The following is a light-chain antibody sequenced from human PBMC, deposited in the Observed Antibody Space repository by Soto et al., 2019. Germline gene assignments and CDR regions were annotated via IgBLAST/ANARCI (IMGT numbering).Light chain of an antibody. CDR1: QSVLSTSSNKKF. CDR2: WAS. J-gene: IGKJ4*01. V-gene: IGKV4-1*01. CDR3: QQYYTTPLT. Sequence: DIVMTQSPDSLAVSLGERATFNCKSSQSVLSTSSNKKFLAWYQQKPGQPPKLLIYWASTRESGVPDRFSGSGSGTDFSLTISSLQAEDVAVYYCQQYYTTPLTFGGGTKVEIK.